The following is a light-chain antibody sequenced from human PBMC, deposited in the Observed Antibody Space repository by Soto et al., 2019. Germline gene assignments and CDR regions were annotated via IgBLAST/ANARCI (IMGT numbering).Light chain of an antibody. J-gene: IGLJ1*01. CDR2: DVY. Sequence: QSALTQPASVSASPVQSITISCTGTRGDIGGYNYVSWYQQHPGKAPKLMIYDVYHRPSGVSNRFSASKSGNTASLTISGLQAEDEADYYCSSYTSSTTLVFGTGTKLTVL. CDR3: SSYTSSTTLV. CDR1: RGDIGGYNY. V-gene: IGLV2-14*03.